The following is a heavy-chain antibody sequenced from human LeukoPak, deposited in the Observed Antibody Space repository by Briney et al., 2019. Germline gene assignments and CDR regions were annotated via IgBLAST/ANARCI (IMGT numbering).Heavy chain of an antibody. CDR2: IWYDGSNK. CDR3: ARELEIAVAGTLGY. CDR1: GFTFSSYA. Sequence: GGSLRLSCAASGFTFSSYAIHWVRQAPGKGLEWVAVIWYDGSNKYNAASVKGRLTISKDHSKNTLYLQMKSLRAEDTAVYYCARELEIAVAGTLGYWGQGTLVTVSS. D-gene: IGHD6-19*01. V-gene: IGHV3-33*01. J-gene: IGHJ4*02.